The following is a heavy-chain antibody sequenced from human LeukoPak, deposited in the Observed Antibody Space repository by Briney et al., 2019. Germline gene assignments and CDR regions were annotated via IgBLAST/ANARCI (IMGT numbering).Heavy chain of an antibody. CDR2: INHSGST. V-gene: IGHV4-34*01. CDR1: GGSFSGYY. CDR3: ARGYCSGGSCGSTYYYYGMDV. D-gene: IGHD2-15*01. Sequence: SETLSLTCAVYGGSFSGYYWSWIRQPPGKGLEWVGEINHSGSTNYNPSLKSRVTISVDTSKNQFSLKLSSVTAADTAVYYRARGYCSGGSCGSTYYYYGMDVWGKGTTVTVSS. J-gene: IGHJ6*04.